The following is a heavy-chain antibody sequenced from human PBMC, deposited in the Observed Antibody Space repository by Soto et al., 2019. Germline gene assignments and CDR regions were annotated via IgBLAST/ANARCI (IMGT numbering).Heavy chain of an antibody. Sequence: ASVKVSCKASGGTFSSYAISWVRQAPGHGLEWMGGLIPIFGTANYAQKFQGRVTITADESTSTAYMELSSLRSEDTAVYYCARDSSGYPNRFDPWGQGPLVTVSS. CDR1: GGTFSSYA. CDR2: LIPIFGTA. CDR3: ARDSSGYPNRFDP. D-gene: IGHD3-22*01. V-gene: IGHV1-69*13. J-gene: IGHJ5*02.